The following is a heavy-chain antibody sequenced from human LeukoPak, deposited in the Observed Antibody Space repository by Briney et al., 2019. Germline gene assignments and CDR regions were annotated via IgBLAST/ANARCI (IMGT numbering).Heavy chain of an antibody. J-gene: IGHJ4*02. D-gene: IGHD2-15*01. CDR3: ATLYGGQRADGY. V-gene: IGHV3-30*03. CDR1: GFTFSSYG. Sequence: GRSLRLSCAASGFTFSSYGMHWVRQAPGKGLEWVAVISYDGSNKYYADSVKGRFIISRDISKNTLYLQMNTVRTEDTAVYYCATLYGGQRADGYWGLGTLVIVSS. CDR2: ISYDGSNK.